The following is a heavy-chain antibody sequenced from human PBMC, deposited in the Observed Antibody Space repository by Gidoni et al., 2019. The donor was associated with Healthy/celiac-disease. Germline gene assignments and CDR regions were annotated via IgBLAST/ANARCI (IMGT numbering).Heavy chain of an antibody. D-gene: IGHD6-19*01. Sequence: QVQLVESGGGVVQPGRSLSLSCAASGFTFSSSGMHWVRQAPGTGLEWVAVISYDGSNKYYADSVKGRFTISRDNSKNTLYLQMNSLRAEDTAVYYCAKDGGSSGWYPEHFDYWGQGTLVTVSS. CDR1: GFTFSSSG. CDR2: ISYDGSNK. CDR3: AKDGGSSGWYPEHFDY. J-gene: IGHJ4*01. V-gene: IGHV3-30*18.